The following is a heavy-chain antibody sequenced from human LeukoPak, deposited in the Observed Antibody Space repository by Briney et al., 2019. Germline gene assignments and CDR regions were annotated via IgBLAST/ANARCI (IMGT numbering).Heavy chain of an antibody. CDR1: GFTFSSYG. J-gene: IGHJ4*02. Sequence: GGSLRLSCAASGFTFSSYGMSWVRQAPGKGLERVSAIGGRDGSTYYADSVKGRFTISRDNSKNTLYVQMNSLRAEDTAVYYCAKGHYYGSGSLDYWGQGTLVTVSS. CDR2: IGGRDGST. CDR3: AKGHYYGSGSLDY. D-gene: IGHD3-10*01. V-gene: IGHV3-23*01.